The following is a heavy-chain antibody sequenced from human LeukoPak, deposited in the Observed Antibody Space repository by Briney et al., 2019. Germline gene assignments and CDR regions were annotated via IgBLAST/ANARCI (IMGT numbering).Heavy chain of an antibody. V-gene: IGHV4-59*01. Sequence: SETLSLTCTVSGGSISRYYWSWIRQPPGKGLEWTGYIYYSGSTNYNPSLKSRVTISVDTSKNQFSLKLSSVTAADTAVYYCARSWGYSSSDTFDYWGQGTLVTVSS. CDR3: ARSWGYSSSDTFDY. J-gene: IGHJ4*02. CDR2: IYYSGST. CDR1: GGSISRYY. D-gene: IGHD6-13*01.